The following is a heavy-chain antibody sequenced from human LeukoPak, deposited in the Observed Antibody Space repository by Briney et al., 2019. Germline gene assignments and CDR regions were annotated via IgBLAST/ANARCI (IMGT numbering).Heavy chain of an antibody. J-gene: IGHJ4*02. CDR3: AGAVVAEQKGGFDY. V-gene: IGHV1-46*01. CDR2: INPSGGSA. Sequence: ASVKVSCKASGYTFTNYYTHWMRQAPGQGLEWMGIINPSGGSASYAQKFQGRVTMTRDTSTSTVYMELSSLRSEDTAEYYCAGAVVAEQKGGFDYWGQGTLVTVSS. CDR1: GYTFTNYY. D-gene: IGHD2-15*01.